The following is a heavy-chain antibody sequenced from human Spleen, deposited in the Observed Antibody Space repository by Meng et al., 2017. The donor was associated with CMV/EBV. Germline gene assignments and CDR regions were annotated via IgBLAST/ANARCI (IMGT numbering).Heavy chain of an antibody. CDR2: ISYDGSNK. J-gene: IGHJ2*01. CDR3: ARAVDWNSYFDL. Sequence: QVQLVESGXGVVQPGXSLRLSCAASGFTFSSYAMHWVRQAPGKGLEWVAVISYDGSNKYYADSVKGRFTISRDNSKNTLYLQMNSLRAEDTAVYYCARAVDWNSYFDLWGRGTLVTVAS. CDR1: GFTFSSYA. V-gene: IGHV3-30-3*01. D-gene: IGHD1-7*01.